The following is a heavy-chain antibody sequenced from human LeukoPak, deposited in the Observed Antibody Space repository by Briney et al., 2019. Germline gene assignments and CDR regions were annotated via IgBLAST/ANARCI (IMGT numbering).Heavy chain of an antibody. CDR1: GGSISSGGYS. V-gene: IGHV4-30-2*01. CDR3: ARARDYYDSSGYVDY. D-gene: IGHD3-22*01. J-gene: IGHJ4*02. CDR2: IYHSGST. Sequence: SETLSLTCAVSGGSISSGGYSWSWIRQPPGKGLEWIGYIYHSGSTYYNPSLKSRVTISVDGSKNQFSLKLSSVTAADTAVYYCARARDYYDSSGYVDYWGQGTLVTVSS.